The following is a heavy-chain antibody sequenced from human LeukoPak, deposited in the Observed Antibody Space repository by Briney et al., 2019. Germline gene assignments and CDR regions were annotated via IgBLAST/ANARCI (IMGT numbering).Heavy chain of an antibody. CDR3: AADGSDYGDYYFDY. CDR1: GFTFTSSA. V-gene: IGHV1-58*01. Sequence: ASVTVSCKASGFTFTSSAVQWVRQARGQRLEWIGWIVVGSGNTNYAQKFQERVTITRDMSTSTAYMELSSLRSEDTAVYYCAADGSDYGDYYFDYWGQGTLVTVSS. CDR2: IVVGSGNT. D-gene: IGHD4-17*01. J-gene: IGHJ4*02.